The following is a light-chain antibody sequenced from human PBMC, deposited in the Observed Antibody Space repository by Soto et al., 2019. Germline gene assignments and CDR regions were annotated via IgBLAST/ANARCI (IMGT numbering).Light chain of an antibody. CDR1: QSISSW. CDR2: KAS. V-gene: IGKV1-5*03. Sequence: DIQMTQSPSTLSASVGDRVTITCRASQSISSWLAWYQQKPGKAPKLLIYKASSLESGVPSRFSGSGSGTEFTLNISSLQPDDFATYSCQQYNSYPITFGQGTRLEIK. J-gene: IGKJ5*01. CDR3: QQYNSYPIT.